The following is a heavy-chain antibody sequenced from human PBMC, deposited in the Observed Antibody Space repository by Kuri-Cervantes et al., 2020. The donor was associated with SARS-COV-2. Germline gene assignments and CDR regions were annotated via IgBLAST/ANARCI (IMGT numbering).Heavy chain of an antibody. D-gene: IGHD6-19*01. Sequence: SETLSLTCAVYGGSFSGYYWSWIRQPPGKGLEWIGEINHSGSTNYNPSLKSRVTISVDKSKNQFSLKLSSVTAADTAVYYCATTGIAVAGFVYWGQGTLVTVSS. V-gene: IGHV4-34*01. CDR3: ATTGIAVAGFVY. CDR1: GGSFSGYY. CDR2: INHSGST. J-gene: IGHJ4*02.